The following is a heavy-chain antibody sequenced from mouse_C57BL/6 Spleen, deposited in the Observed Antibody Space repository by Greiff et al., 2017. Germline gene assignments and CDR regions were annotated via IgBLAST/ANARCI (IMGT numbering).Heavy chain of an antibody. J-gene: IGHJ3*01. CDR1: GFTFSDYG. V-gene: IGHV5-17*01. CDR2: ISRGSSTI. Sequence: DVKLVESGGGLVKPGGSLKLSCAASGFTFSDYGMHWVRQAPEKGLEWVAYISRGSSTIYYADTVKGRVTISRDTAKNTLFLQMTSLRSEDTAMYYCARELAFGYWGQGALVTVAA. CDR3: ARELAFGY.